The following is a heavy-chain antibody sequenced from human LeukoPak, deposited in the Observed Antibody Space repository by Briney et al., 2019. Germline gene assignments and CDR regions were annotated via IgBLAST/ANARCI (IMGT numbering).Heavy chain of an antibody. CDR3: ARGGMATSRGDFDY. D-gene: IGHD5-24*01. J-gene: IGHJ4*02. Sequence: ASVKVSCKVSGGTFSSYPISWVRQATGQGLEWMGWMNPNSGNTGYAQKFQGRVTITRNTSISTAYMELSSLRSEDTAVYYCARGGMATSRGDFDYWGQGTLVTVSS. V-gene: IGHV1-8*01. CDR1: GGTFSSYP. CDR2: MNPNSGNT.